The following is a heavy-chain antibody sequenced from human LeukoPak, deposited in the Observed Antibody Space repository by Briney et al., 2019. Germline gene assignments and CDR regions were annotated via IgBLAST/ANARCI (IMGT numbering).Heavy chain of an antibody. V-gene: IGHV4-39*07. CDR2: LYFRGNT. J-gene: IGHJ3*02. CDR3: ARRMKLAAKGDAFDI. CDR1: GGSISINSYY. Sequence: PSETLSLTCSVSGGSISINSYYWDWIRQSPGKGLEWLGSLYFRGNTYYNPSLKSRVSMSVDTSKNQFSLRLKSVTAADTAVYYCARRMKLAAKGDAFDIWGQGTMVTVSS. D-gene: IGHD2-15*01.